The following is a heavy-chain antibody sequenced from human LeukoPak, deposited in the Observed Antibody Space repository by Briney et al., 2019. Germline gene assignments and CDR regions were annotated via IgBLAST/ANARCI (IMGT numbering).Heavy chain of an antibody. V-gene: IGHV1-18*01. CDR2: ISAYNGNT. CDR1: GYTFTSYG. Sequence: ASVKVSCKAFGYTFTSYGISWVRQAPGQGLEWMGWISAYNGNTNYAQKLQGRVTMTTDTSTSTVYMELSSLRSEDTAVYYCAREKDDSSGYYYDRVDEYFQHWGQGTLVTVSS. J-gene: IGHJ1*01. D-gene: IGHD3-22*01. CDR3: AREKDDSSGYYYDRVDEYFQH.